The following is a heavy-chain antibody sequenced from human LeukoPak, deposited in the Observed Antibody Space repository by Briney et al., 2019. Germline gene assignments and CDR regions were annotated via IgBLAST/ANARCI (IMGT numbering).Heavy chain of an antibody. CDR2: FGNSA. D-gene: IGHD1-26*01. J-gene: IGHJ6*02. V-gene: IGHV3-23*01. Sequence: PGGSLRLSCAASGFTFSRYAMSWVRQAPGKGLEWVSTFGNSAHYADSVKGRFTISRDNSKNTLYLQMHSLRADDTAVYYCANHGVYSGSYSMDVWGQGTTVIVSS. CDR3: ANHGVYSGSYSMDV. CDR1: GFTFSRYA.